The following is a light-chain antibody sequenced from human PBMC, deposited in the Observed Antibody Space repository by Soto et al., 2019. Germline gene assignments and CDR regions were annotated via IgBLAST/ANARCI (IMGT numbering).Light chain of an antibody. CDR2: EAT. CDR1: SEDVGGYNY. J-gene: IGLJ1*01. V-gene: IGLV2-14*01. Sequence: QSALTQPASVSGSPGQSITMSCSGTSEDVGGYNYVSWYQHHPGKAPKLLIYEATNRPSGLSDRFSGSKSGNTASLTISGLQAEDEADYYCSSYTSSNTLVFGTGTKLTVL. CDR3: SSYTSSNTLV.